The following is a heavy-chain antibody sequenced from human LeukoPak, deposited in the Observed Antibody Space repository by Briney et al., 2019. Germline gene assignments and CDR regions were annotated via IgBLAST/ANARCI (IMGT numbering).Heavy chain of an antibody. J-gene: IGHJ6*03. V-gene: IGHV4-61*02. D-gene: IGHD2-8*01. Sequence: PSETLSLTCTVSGGSISSGSYYWSWIRQPAGKGLEWIGRIYTSGSTNYNPFLKSRVTISVDTSKNQFSLKLSSVTAADTAVYYCAREGCTNGVCFLNYYYMDVWGKGTTVTVSS. CDR1: GGSISSGSYY. CDR2: IYTSGST. CDR3: AREGCTNGVCFLNYYYMDV.